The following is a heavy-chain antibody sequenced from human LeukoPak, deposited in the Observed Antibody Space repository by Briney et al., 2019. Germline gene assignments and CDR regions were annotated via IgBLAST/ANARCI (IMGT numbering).Heavy chain of an antibody. D-gene: IGHD3-22*01. CDR3: ARDRPNYYGSDGHYYRRDGDY. V-gene: IGHV3-23*01. CDR2: ITGRGEST. Sequence: GGSLRLSCAASGFTFSIYAMRWVRQAPGKGLQGVSSITGRGESTWYVDSVKGRFTITRDNSENTLYLQMHSLRAEDTAVYYCARDRPNYYGSDGHYYRRDGDYWGRGTLVSVSS. CDR1: GFTFSIYA. J-gene: IGHJ4*02.